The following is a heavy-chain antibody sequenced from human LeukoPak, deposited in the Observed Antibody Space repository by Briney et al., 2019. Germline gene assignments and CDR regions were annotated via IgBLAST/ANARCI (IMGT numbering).Heavy chain of an antibody. D-gene: IGHD3-9*01. V-gene: IGHV4-4*07. J-gene: IGHJ4*02. CDR3: ARGEIRSFYDILTGYYHYFDY. CDR1: GGSISSYY. CDR2: IYTSGST. Sequence: SETLSLTCTVSGGSISSYYWSWIRQPAGKGLEWIGRIYTSGSTNYNPSLKSRVTISVDTSKNQFSLKLSSVTAADTAVYYCARGEIRSFYDILTGYYHYFDYWGQGTLVTVSS.